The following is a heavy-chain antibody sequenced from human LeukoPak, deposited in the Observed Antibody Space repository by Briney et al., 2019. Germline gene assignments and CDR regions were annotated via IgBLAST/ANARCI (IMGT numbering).Heavy chain of an antibody. D-gene: IGHD1-26*01. V-gene: IGHV4-61*05. CDR2: IYYSGST. CDR3: ARAPAYSGSYYVDY. CDR1: GYSISSGYY. Sequence: EPSETLSLTCTVSGYSISSGYYWGWIRQPPGKGLEWIGYIYYSGSTNYNPSLKSRVTISVDTSKNQFSLKLSSVTAADTAVYYCARAPAYSGSYYVDYWGQGTLVTVSS. J-gene: IGHJ4*02.